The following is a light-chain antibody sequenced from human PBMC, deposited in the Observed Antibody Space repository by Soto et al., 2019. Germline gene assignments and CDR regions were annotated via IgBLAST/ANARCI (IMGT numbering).Light chain of an antibody. CDR2: GAS. CDR1: QSVSSK. V-gene: IGKV3-15*01. J-gene: IGKJ4*01. CDR3: QQYNNWPLP. Sequence: EIVMTQSPATLSVSPGERATLSCRASQSVSSKLAWYQQKPGQAPRLLMYGASTRATGIPARFSGSGSGTEFTLTISSLQSEDFAVYYCQQYNNWPLPFGGGTKVEI.